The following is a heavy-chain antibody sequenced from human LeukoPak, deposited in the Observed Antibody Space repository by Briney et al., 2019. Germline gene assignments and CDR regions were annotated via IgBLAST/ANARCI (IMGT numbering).Heavy chain of an antibody. CDR1: GFTFSNYW. V-gene: IGHV3-74*03. J-gene: IGHJ4*02. CDR3: ARVPRNYYGSGSALDY. D-gene: IGHD3-10*01. Sequence: GGSLRLSCAASGFTFSNYWMHWVCQAPGKGLVWVSRINPDGSSTTYADSVKGRFTVSRDNAKNTLYLQMNSLRAEDTAVYYCARVPRNYYGSGSALDYWGQGTRATVSA. CDR2: INPDGSST.